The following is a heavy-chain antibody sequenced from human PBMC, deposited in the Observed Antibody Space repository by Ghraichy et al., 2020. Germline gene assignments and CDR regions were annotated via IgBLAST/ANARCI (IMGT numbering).Heavy chain of an antibody. CDR3: AGFYCSSSSCYPQF. D-gene: IGHD2-2*01. J-gene: IGHJ4*02. V-gene: IGHV3-11*01. Sequence: GGSLRLSCVASGFTFSEYYMSWIRQAPGKGLEWISYISSSGSAIYSADSVKGRFTISRDNTKNSVHLQVNSLRADDAALYYCAGFYCSSSSCYPQFWGQGTLVAGSS. CDR1: GFTFSEYY. CDR2: ISSSGSAI.